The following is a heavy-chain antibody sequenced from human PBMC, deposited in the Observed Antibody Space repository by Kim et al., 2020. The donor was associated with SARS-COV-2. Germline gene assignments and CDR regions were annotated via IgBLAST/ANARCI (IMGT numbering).Heavy chain of an antibody. CDR3: ARRVDSSGYYQGVG. Sequence: SETLSLTCTVSGGSISSSSYYWGWIRQPPGKGLEWIGGIYYSGSTYYNPSLKSRVTISVDTSKNQFSLKLRYVTAADTAVYYCARRVDSSGYYQGVGWGQGTLVTVSS. D-gene: IGHD3-22*01. J-gene: IGHJ4*02. V-gene: IGHV4-39*01. CDR1: GGSISSSSYY. CDR2: IYYSGST.